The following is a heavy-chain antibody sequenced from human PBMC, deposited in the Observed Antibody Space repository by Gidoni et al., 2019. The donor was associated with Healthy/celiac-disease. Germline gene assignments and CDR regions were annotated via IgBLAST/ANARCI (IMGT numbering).Heavy chain of an antibody. D-gene: IGHD1-7*01. Sequence: EVQLLESGGGLLQPGGSLRLSCAASGFTFSSSAMSWVRQAPGKGLEWVSAISGSGGSTYYADSVKGLFTISRDNSKNTLYLQMNSLRAEDTAVYYCAKGGVLNWNWGTAWGQGTLVTVSS. J-gene: IGHJ5*02. CDR1: GFTFSSSA. CDR3: AKGGVLNWNWGTA. V-gene: IGHV3-23*01. CDR2: ISGSGGST.